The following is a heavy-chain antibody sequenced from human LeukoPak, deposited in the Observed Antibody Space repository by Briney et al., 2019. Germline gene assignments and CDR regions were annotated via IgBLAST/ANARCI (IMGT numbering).Heavy chain of an antibody. Sequence: SETLSLTCTVSGGSISSGGYSWSRLRQHPGKGLEWIGYIYYSGSTHYNPSLKSRVYISVDTSKNQFSLKLSSVTAVDTDVYYCARDRLTMVRGHHREVDAFDIWGQGTMVTVSS. CDR3: ARDRLTMVRGHHREVDAFDI. J-gene: IGHJ3*02. D-gene: IGHD3-10*01. CDR2: IYYSGST. CDR1: GGSISSGGYS. V-gene: IGHV4-31*03.